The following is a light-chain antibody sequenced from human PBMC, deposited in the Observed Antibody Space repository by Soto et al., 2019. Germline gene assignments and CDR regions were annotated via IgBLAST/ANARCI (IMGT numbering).Light chain of an antibody. J-gene: IGKJ5*01. CDR3: QQFAGSSVT. CDR2: GAS. CDR1: QSVSSSY. V-gene: IGKV3-20*01. Sequence: EIVLTQSPGTLSLSPGERATLPCRASQSVSSSYLGWYQQKPGQAPRLLIYGASSRATGIPDRFSGSGSGTDFTLTISRLEPEDFAVYYCQQFAGSSVTFGQGTRLEIK.